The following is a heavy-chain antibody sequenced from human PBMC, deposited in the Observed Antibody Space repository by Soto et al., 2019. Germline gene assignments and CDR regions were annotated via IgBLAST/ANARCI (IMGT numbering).Heavy chain of an antibody. CDR2: ISGSGGST. V-gene: IGHV3-23*01. CDR3: AKDRHIVVVTAMSGYFDY. CDR1: GFTFSSYA. D-gene: IGHD2-21*02. Sequence: GGSLRLSCAASGFTFSSYAMSWVRQAPGKGLEWVSAISGSGGSTYYAESVKGRFTISRDNSKNTVYLQMNSLRAEDTAVYYCAKDRHIVVVTAMSGYFDYWGQGTLVTVSS. J-gene: IGHJ4*02.